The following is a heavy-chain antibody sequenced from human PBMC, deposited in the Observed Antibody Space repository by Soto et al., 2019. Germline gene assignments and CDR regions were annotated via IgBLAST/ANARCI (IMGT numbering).Heavy chain of an antibody. V-gene: IGHV3-7*01. CDR3: ARDSGDYDFWSGYYPFDF. CDR1: GFTFSTYW. CDR2: IKQDGSEK. Sequence: EVQLVESGGGLVQPGGSLGVSCAASGFTFSTYWMSWVRQAPGKGLEWVANIKQDGSEKYYVDSVRGRFTISRDNAKNSLYLQMSSLRAEDTAVYYCARDSGDYDFWSGYYPFDFWGQGTLVTVSS. J-gene: IGHJ4*02. D-gene: IGHD3-3*01.